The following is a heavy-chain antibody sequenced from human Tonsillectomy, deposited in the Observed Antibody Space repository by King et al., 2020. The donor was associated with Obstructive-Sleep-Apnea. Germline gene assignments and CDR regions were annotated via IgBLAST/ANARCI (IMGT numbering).Heavy chain of an antibody. CDR1: GFTFNTYV. CDR3: ARDRSLLYAMDV. J-gene: IGHJ6*02. Sequence: VQLVESGGDIVQPGKSLRLSCAASGFTFNTYVIHWVRQAPGKGLEWVALISYDGINKYYADSVKGRFTISRDNSKNRIFLQMNSLRLDDTALYYCARDRSLLYAMDVWGQGTTVTVSS. D-gene: IGHD2-21*02. CDR2: ISYDGINK. V-gene: IGHV3-30*04.